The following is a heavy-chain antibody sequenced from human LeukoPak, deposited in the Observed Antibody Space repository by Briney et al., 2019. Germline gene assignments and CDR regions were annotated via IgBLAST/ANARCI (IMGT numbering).Heavy chain of an antibody. V-gene: IGHV5-51*01. Sequence: GESLKISCKGSGYSFTSYWIGWVRQMPGKGLEWMGVIYPGDSDTRYSPSFQGQVTISADKSISTAYLPWSSLKASDTAMYYCARLDIVVVPAATPQSYYYYYYMDVWGKGTTVTVSS. CDR1: GYSFTSYW. CDR3: ARLDIVVVPAATPQSYYYYYYMDV. CDR2: IYPGDSDT. J-gene: IGHJ6*03. D-gene: IGHD2-2*02.